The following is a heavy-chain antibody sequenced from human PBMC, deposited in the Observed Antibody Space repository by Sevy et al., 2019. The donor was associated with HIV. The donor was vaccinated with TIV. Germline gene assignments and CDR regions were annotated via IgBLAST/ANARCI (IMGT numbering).Heavy chain of an antibody. J-gene: IGHJ6*02. CDR1: GFTFSHAW. CDR3: TTGATRSFFYYGMDV. V-gene: IGHV3-15*01. CDR2: IKGKTDRGTT. Sequence: GGSLRLSCAASGFTFSHAWMSWVRQAPGKGLERVGRIKGKTDRGTTDYAAPVTGRFTISRDDSKNTLFLQMNSLKTEDTAVYYCTTGATRSFFYYGMDVWGQGTTVTVSS. D-gene: IGHD1-1*01.